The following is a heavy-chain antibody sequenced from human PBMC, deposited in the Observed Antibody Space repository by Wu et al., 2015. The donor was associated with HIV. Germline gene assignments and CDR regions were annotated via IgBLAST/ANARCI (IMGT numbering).Heavy chain of an antibody. V-gene: IGHV1-8*01. D-gene: IGHD6-19*01. CDR3: VRDQQWPTEYYHYYGMDV. J-gene: IGHJ6*02. CDR1: GYTFTNYD. CDR2: MNPNSGNT. Sequence: QAHLVQSGAEVKKPGASVKVSCKASGYTFTNYDINWVRQATGQGLEWMGWMNPNSGNTNYAQKFKGRVTMTRATSINTAYMELNNLKSEDTAIYYCVRDQQWPTEYYHYYGMDVWGQGTTVTVSS.